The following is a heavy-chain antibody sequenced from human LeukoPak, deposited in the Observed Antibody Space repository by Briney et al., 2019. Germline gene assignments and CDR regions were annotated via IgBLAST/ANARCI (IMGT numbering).Heavy chain of an antibody. D-gene: IGHD3-9*01. J-gene: IGHJ6*03. CDR1: GGSISSYY. CDR2: IYSSGST. CDR3: ARVASGGYDILTGYYYYHYMDV. Sequence: PSETLSLTCTVSGGSISSYYWSWIRQFAGKGLEWIGRIYSSGSTNYNPSLKSRVTMSADTAKNQFSLKLNSVTAADTAVYYCARVASGGYDILTGYYYYHYMDVWGKGTTVTISS. V-gene: IGHV4-4*07.